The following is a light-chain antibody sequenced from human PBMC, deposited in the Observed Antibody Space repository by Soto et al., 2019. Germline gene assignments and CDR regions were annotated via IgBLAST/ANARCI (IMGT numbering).Light chain of an antibody. J-gene: IGKJ1*01. V-gene: IGKV3-20*01. CDR1: QSVSSSY. Sequence: EIVLTQSPGTLSLSPGERATLSCRSSQSVSSSYLAWYQQKPGQAPRLLIYGASSWATGIPDRFSGSGSGTEFTLTISSLQSEDFAVYYCQQYNNWPRTFGQGTKVEIK. CDR2: GAS. CDR3: QQYNNWPRT.